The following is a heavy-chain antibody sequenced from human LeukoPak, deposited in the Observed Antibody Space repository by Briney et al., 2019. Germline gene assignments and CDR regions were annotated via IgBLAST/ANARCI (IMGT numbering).Heavy chain of an antibody. J-gene: IGHJ4*02. CDR2: IRGKAKNYAT. V-gene: IGHV3-73*01. D-gene: IGHD3-3*01. CDR1: GFVFSDSA. CDR3: TSPAHDFDFWSGYYSF. Sequence: PGGSLKLSCAASGFVFSDSAVHWVRQTSGTGLEWIGLIRGKAKNYATGHAASVRGRFSVSSDDSKNTAYLEMNSLKIEDTAVYYCTSPAHDFDFWSGYYSFWGPGTLVTVSS.